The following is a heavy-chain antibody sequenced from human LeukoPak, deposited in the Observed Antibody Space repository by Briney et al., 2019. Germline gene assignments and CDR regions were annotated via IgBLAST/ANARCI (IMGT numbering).Heavy chain of an antibody. J-gene: IGHJ3*02. CDR3: ARDHPTGLVVTAISYAFDI. Sequence: PGGSLRLSCAASGFTFSSYAMHWVRQAPGKGLEWVAVISYDGSNKYYADSVKGRFTISRDNSKNTLYLQMNSLRAEDTAVYYCARDHPTGLVVTAISYAFDIWGQGTMVTVSS. CDR2: ISYDGSNK. V-gene: IGHV3-30*04. CDR1: GFTFSSYA. D-gene: IGHD2-21*02.